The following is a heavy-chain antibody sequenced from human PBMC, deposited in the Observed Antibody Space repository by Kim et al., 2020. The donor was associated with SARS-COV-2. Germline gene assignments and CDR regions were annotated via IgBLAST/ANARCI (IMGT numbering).Heavy chain of an antibody. CDR3: ARGPVKGSGIRGRYFDY. D-gene: IGHD3-10*01. Sequence: SETLSLTCAVYGGSFSGYYWSWIRQPPGKGLEWIGEINHSGSTNYNPSLKSRVTISVDTSKNQFSLKLSSVTAADTAVYYCARGPVKGSGIRGRYFDYWGQGTLVTVSS. CDR2: INHSGST. J-gene: IGHJ4*02. V-gene: IGHV4-34*01. CDR1: GGSFSGYY.